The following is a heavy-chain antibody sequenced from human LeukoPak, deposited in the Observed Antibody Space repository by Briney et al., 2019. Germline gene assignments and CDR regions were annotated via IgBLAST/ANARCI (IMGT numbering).Heavy chain of an antibody. Sequence: GGSLRLSCAASGFTFSSYAMHWVRQAPGKGLEWVAVISYDGSNKYYADSVKGRFTISRDNSKDTLYLQMNSLRAEDTAVYYCARVLGVFWPIDYWGQGTLVTVSS. CDR2: ISYDGSNK. J-gene: IGHJ4*02. CDR3: ARVLGVFWPIDY. D-gene: IGHD3-16*01. V-gene: IGHV3-30-3*01. CDR1: GFTFSSYA.